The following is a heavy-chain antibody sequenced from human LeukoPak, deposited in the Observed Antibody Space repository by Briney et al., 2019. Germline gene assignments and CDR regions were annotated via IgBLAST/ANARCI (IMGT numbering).Heavy chain of an antibody. V-gene: IGHV3-23*01. CDR1: GFTFSSYA. D-gene: IGHD6-13*01. CDR2: ISASGGTT. J-gene: IGHJ4*02. Sequence: PGGSLRLSCAASGFTFSSYAMTWVRQAPGKGLEWVSVISASGGTTYYAASVKGRFTMSRDNSQNTLYLQMNSLRVEDTAVYYCAKASEVGRGYFDYWGQGTLVTVSS. CDR3: AKASEVGRGYFDY.